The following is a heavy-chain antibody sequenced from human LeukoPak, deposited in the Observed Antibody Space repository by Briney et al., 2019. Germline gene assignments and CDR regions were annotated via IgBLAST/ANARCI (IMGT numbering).Heavy chain of an antibody. CDR1: VYTFTGYY. V-gene: IGHV1-2*02. J-gene: IGHJ6*03. CDR3: ARDREPGGYDVYHYNYYMDV. D-gene: IGHD5-12*01. Sequence: ASVNVSCKASVYTFTGYYMHWVREAPGQGLECVGWITSNSGGTNYTQKFQGRFTKHTDTSTSTVYMEQSRVRSDDTDVYYCARDREPGGYDVYHYNYYMDVWGKGTTVTISS. CDR2: ITSNSGGT.